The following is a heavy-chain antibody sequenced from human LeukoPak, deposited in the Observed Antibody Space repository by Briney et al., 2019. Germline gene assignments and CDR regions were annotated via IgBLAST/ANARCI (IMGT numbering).Heavy chain of an antibody. CDR3: ARDRDSGSLGWFDP. CDR2: IYTSGST. D-gene: IGHD1-26*01. CDR1: GGSFSGYY. V-gene: IGHV4-4*07. Sequence: SETLSLACAVYGGSFSGYYWSWIRQPAGKGLEWIGRIYTSGSTNYNPSLKSRVTMSVDTSKNQFSLKLSSVTAADTAVYYCARDRDSGSLGWFDPWGQGTLVTVSS. J-gene: IGHJ5*02.